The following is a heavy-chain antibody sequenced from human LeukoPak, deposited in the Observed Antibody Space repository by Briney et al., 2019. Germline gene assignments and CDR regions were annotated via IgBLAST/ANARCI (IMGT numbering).Heavy chain of an antibody. J-gene: IGHJ4*02. V-gene: IGHV3-21*01. CDR1: GFTFSSYS. CDR3: ARDLGDSGRDY. Sequence: GGSLRLSCAASGFTFSSYSMNWVRQAPGKGLEWVSSISSSSSYIYYADSVKGRFTISRDNAKNSQYLQMNSLRAEDTVVYYCARDLGDSGRDYWGQGTLVTVSS. CDR2: ISSSSSYI. D-gene: IGHD1-26*01.